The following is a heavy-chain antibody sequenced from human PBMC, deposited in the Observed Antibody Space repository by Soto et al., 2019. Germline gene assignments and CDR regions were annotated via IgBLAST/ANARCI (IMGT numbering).Heavy chain of an antibody. CDR1: GFTFSNFG. CDR2: IGGSGNGT. D-gene: IGHD2-2*01. V-gene: IGHV3-23*01. J-gene: IGHJ6*02. Sequence: EVQVFQSGGGLVQPGGSLRLSCAASGFTFSNFGMTWVRQAPGKGLEWVSNIGGSGNGTYYADSVKGRFTISRDNPKNTLYLQMNSLRAEDTAVYYCAKGLFSSDVWGHGTTVTVS. CDR3: AKGLFSSDV.